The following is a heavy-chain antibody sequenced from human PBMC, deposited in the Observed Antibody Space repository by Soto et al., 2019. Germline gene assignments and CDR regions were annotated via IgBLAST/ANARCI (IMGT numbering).Heavy chain of an antibody. J-gene: IGHJ6*02. CDR3: ARDIWGLMTVYYYYDGMDV. CDR1: GYTFTGYY. CDR2: INPNSGGT. V-gene: IGHV1-2*02. D-gene: IGHD7-27*01. Sequence: ASVKVSCKASGYTFTGYYMHWVRQAPGQGLEWMGWINPNSGGTNYAQKFQGRVTMTRDTSISTAYMELSRLRSDDTAVDYCARDIWGLMTVYYYYDGMDVWGQGTTVTVSS.